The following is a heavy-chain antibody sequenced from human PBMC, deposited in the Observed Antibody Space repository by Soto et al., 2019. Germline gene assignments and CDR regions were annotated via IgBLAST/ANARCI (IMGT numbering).Heavy chain of an antibody. D-gene: IGHD3-10*01. CDR2: IYYSGST. V-gene: IGHV4-31*03. J-gene: IGHJ5*02. Sequence: PSETLSLTCTVSGGSISSGGYYWSWIRQHPGKGLEWIGYIYYSGSTYYNPSLKSRVTISVDTSKNQFSLKRSSVTAADTAVYYCARDRYLSYGSGSYYDSHWFDPWGQGTLVTVSS. CDR3: ARDRYLSYGSGSYYDSHWFDP. CDR1: GGSISSGGYY.